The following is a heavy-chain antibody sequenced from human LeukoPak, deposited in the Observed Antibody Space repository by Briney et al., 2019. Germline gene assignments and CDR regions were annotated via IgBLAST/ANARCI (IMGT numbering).Heavy chain of an antibody. D-gene: IGHD1-26*01. Sequence: GGSLRLSCAASGFTFSSNAMHWVRQAPGKGLEWVAVISYDGSNKYYADSVKGRFTISRDNSKNTLDLQMTGLRAEDTAVYYCARERGRGRDSPWFDYWGQGTLVTVSS. J-gene: IGHJ4*02. CDR3: ARERGRGRDSPWFDY. CDR2: ISYDGSNK. CDR1: GFTFSSNA. V-gene: IGHV3-30*14.